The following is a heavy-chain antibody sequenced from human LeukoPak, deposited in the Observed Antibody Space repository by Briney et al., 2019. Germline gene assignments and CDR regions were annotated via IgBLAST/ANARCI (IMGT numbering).Heavy chain of an antibody. J-gene: IGHJ5*02. CDR3: AKESPDYGDQWGGYSWFDP. CDR2: ISYDGSKR. Sequence: GSLRLSCAVSGFVFSNTDMYWVRQAPGKGPDWVAFISYDGSKRYYGDSVRGRFTISRDNYRNTVYLQMNSLRPEDTAVYYCAKESPDYGDQWGGYSWFDPWGQGTPVTVSS. V-gene: IGHV3-30*18. CDR1: GFVFSNTD. D-gene: IGHD4/OR15-4a*01.